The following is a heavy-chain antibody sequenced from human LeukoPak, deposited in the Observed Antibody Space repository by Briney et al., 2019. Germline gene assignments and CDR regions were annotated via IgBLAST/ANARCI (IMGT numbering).Heavy chain of an antibody. J-gene: IGHJ4*02. CDR3: ARGGIYGAIPPFWYFDY. CDR2: INHSGST. Sequence: SETLSLTCAVYGGSFSGYYWSWIRQPPGKGLEWIGEINHSGSTNYNPSLKSRVTISVDTSKNQFSLKLSSVPAADTAVYYCARGGIYGAIPPFWYFDYWGQGTLVTVSS. D-gene: IGHD4-17*01. CDR1: GGSFSGYY. V-gene: IGHV4-34*01.